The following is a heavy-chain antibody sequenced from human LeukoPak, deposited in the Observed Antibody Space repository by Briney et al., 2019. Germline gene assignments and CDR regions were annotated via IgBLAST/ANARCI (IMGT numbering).Heavy chain of an antibody. CDR2: ISAYNGNT. V-gene: IGHV1-18*01. J-gene: IGHJ3*02. CDR1: GYTFTSYG. CDR3: ARRTAGLRAFDI. Sequence: ASVKVSCKASGYTFTSYGISWVRPAPGQGLEWMGWISAYNGNTNYAQKLQGRVTMTTDTSTSTAYMELRSLRSDDTAVYYCARRTAGLRAFDIWGQGTMVTVSS.